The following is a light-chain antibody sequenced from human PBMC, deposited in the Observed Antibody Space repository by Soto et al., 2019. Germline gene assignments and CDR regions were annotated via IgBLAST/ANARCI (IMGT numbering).Light chain of an antibody. V-gene: IGKV3-20*01. CDR3: QQYGSSHRT. J-gene: IGKJ1*01. Sequence: EIVLTQSPGTLSLSPGERATLSCRASQSMSSSYLAWYQQKPGQAPRLLIYNTSSRATGIPDRFSGSGSGTDFTLTISRLEHEDFEVYYCQQYGSSHRTLGQGTKADIK. CDR2: NTS. CDR1: QSMSSSY.